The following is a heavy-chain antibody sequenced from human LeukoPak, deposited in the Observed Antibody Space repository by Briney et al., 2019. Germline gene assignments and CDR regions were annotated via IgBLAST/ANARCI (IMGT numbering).Heavy chain of an antibody. CDR3: GRGLYRYGYSIDQ. V-gene: IGHV3-30-3*01. Sequence: PGGSLRLSCAASGFTFSSYAMHWVRQAPGKGLEWVAVISYDGSNKYYADSVKGRFTISRDSSKNTLYLQMNSLRAEDTAVYYYGRGLYRYGYSIDQWGQGTLVPVSS. CDR1: GFTFSSYA. D-gene: IGHD5-18*01. J-gene: IGHJ4*02. CDR2: ISYDGSNK.